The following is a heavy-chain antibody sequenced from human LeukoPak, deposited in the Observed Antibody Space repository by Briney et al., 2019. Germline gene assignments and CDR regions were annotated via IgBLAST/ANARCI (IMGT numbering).Heavy chain of an antibody. CDR2: ISSSGSTI. J-gene: IGHJ6*03. CDR3: AIVGDPRSDYCCSTSCFRYYYYYMDV. V-gene: IGHV3-11*01. D-gene: IGHD2-2*01. Sequence: GGSLRLSCAAPVFTFSDYYMSSLRQAPGEGLEWVSSISSSGSTIYYADSVKGRFTISRDNAKKSLYLHMNSLRAEDTAVYYCAIVGDPRSDYCCSTSCFRYYYYYMDVWGKGTTVTVSS. CDR1: VFTFSDYY.